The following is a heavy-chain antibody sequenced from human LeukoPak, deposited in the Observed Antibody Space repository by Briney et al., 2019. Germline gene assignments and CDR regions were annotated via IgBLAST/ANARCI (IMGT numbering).Heavy chain of an antibody. V-gene: IGHV3-30*02. J-gene: IGHJ4*02. Sequence: PGGSLRLSCAASGFTFSSYGMHWVRQAPGKGLEWVAFIRYDGSNKYYADSVKGRFTISRDNSKNTLYLQMNSLRAEDTAVYYCAKGYSSSWHWDYFDYWGQGTLVTVSS. D-gene: IGHD6-13*01. CDR3: AKGYSSSWHWDYFDY. CDR1: GFTFSSYG. CDR2: IRYDGSNK.